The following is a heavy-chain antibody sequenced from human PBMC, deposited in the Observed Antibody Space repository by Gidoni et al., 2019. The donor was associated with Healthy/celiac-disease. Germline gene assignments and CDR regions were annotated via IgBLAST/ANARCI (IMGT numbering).Heavy chain of an antibody. CDR3: ASRTSKYQLLAPYYYYYGMDV. CDR2: IIPIFGTA. D-gene: IGHD2-2*01. V-gene: IGHV1-69*01. CDR1: GGTFSSYA. J-gene: IGHJ6*02. Sequence: QVQLVQSGAEVKKPGSSVKVSCKASGGTFSSYAISWVRQAPGQGLEWMGGIIPIFGTANYAQKFQGRVTITADESTSTAYMELSSLRSEDTAVYYCASRTSKYQLLAPYYYYYGMDVWGQGTTVTVSS.